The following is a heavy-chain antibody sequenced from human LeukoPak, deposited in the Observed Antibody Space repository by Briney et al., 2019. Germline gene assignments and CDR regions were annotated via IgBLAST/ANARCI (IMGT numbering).Heavy chain of an antibody. CDR1: RFTFISYD. CDR2: RRYDGSNK. CDR3: AKDLSQGIAAAGDAFDI. V-gene: IGHV3-30*02. Sequence: GGSLRLSCAASRFTFISYDIHWVRQAPGRGLEWVAFRRYDGSNKYYADSVKGRFTISRDNAKNSLYLQMNSLRAEDTAVYYCAKDLSQGIAAAGDAFDIWGQGTMVTVSS. D-gene: IGHD6-13*01. J-gene: IGHJ3*02.